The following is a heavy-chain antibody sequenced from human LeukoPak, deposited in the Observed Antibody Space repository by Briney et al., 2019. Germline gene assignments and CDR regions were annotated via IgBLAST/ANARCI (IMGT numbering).Heavy chain of an antibody. CDR3: ARGDILTGYYLEPFDY. J-gene: IGHJ4*02. V-gene: IGHV1-46*02. Sequence: PGASVKVSCKASGYTFNSHDINWVRQATGQGLEWMGLINPSGGSTSYAQKFQGRVTMTRDTSTSTVYMELSSLRSEDTAVYYCARGDILTGYYLEPFDYWGQGALVTVSS. D-gene: IGHD3-9*01. CDR2: INPSGGST. CDR1: GYTFNSHD.